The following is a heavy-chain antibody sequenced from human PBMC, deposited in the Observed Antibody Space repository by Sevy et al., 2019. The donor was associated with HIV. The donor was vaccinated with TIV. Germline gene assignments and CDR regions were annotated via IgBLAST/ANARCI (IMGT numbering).Heavy chain of an antibody. Sequence: GGSLRLSCAASGFTFSSYAMSWVRQAPGKGLEWVSAISGSGGSTYYADSVKGRFTISRDNSKNTLYLQMNSLRAEDTAVYYCAKGDSYYYYDSSGYYRTHLDYWGQGTLVTVSS. D-gene: IGHD3-22*01. CDR1: GFTFSSYA. J-gene: IGHJ4*02. CDR3: AKGDSYYYYDSSGYYRTHLDY. CDR2: ISGSGGST. V-gene: IGHV3-23*01.